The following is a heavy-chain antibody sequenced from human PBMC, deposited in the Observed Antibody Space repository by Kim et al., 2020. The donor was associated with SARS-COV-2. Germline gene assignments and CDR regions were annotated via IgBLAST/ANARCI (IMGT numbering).Heavy chain of an antibody. V-gene: IGHV4-61*01. CDR2: IYYSGST. J-gene: IGHJ4*02. CDR3: ARSGDFDWLPHFDF. CDR1: GGSVSSGSYY. Sequence: SETLSLTCTVSGGSVSSGSYYWSWIRQHPGKGLEWIGYIYYSGSTNYNPSLKSRVTISVDTSKNQFSLMLSSVTAADTAVYYCARSGDFDWLPHFDFCGQGSLVTVSS. D-gene: IGHD3-9*01.